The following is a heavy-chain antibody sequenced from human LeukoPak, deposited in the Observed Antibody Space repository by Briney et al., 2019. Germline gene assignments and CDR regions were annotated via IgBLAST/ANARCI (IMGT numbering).Heavy chain of an antibody. J-gene: IGHJ4*02. V-gene: IGHV3-11*01. CDR3: ASAWGYYFDY. CDR2: ISSSGSTI. CDR1: GFTFSSHA. D-gene: IGHD7-27*01. Sequence: GGSLRLSCAASGFTFSSHAMSWIRQAPGKGLEWVSYISSSGSTIYYADSVKGRFTISRDNAKNSLYLQMNSLRAEDTAVYYCASAWGYYFDYWGQGTLVTVSS.